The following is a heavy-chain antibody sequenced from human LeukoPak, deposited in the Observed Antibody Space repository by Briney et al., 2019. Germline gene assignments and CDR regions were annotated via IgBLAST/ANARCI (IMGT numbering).Heavy chain of an antibody. D-gene: IGHD5-18*01. J-gene: IGHJ5*02. CDR2: ISSSGSTI. CDR1: GFTFSDYY. CDR3: ARDPSGYSYGLNWFDP. V-gene: IGHV3-11*04. Sequence: GGSLRLSCAASGFTFSDYYMSWIRQAPGKGLEWVSYISSSGSTIYYADSVKGRFTISRDNAKNSLYLQMNSLRAEDTVVYYCARDPSGYSYGLNWFDPWGQGTLVTVSS.